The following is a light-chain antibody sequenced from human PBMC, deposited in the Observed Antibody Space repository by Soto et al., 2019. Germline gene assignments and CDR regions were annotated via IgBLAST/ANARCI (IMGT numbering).Light chain of an antibody. CDR1: SSDVAAYNF. CDR3: NSYTSSSTSYV. V-gene: IGLV2-14*01. Sequence: QSALTQPASVSGSPGQSVAISCTGTSSDVAAYNFVSWYQQHPGKAPKLMVFDVSNRPSGVSDRFSGSKSGNTASLTISGLQAEDEADYYCNSYTSSSTSYVFGSGTKVTVL. CDR2: DVS. J-gene: IGLJ1*01.